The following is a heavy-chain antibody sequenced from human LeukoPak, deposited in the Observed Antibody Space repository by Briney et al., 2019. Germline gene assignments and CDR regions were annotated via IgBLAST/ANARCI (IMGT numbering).Heavy chain of an antibody. CDR1: GFTFSSYA. D-gene: IGHD3-22*01. CDR2: ISYDGSNK. J-gene: IGHJ4*02. Sequence: AGGSLRLSCAASGFTFSSYAMHWVRQAPGKGLEWVAVISYDGSNKYYADSVKGRFTISRDNSKNTLSLQMNSLRPEDTAVYYCAREHYDSSGYYHYWGQGTLVTVSS. V-gene: IGHV3-30*04. CDR3: AREHYDSSGYYHY.